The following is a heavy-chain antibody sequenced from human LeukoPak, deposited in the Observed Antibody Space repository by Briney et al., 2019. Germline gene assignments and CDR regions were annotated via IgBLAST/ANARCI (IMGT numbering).Heavy chain of an antibody. CDR3: AREVGYCSSTTCYRPLDY. CDR1: GFTLSSYA. D-gene: IGHD2-2*02. J-gene: IGHJ4*02. CDR2: VSSNGGST. V-gene: IGHV3-64*01. Sequence: GGSLRLSCTASGFTLSSYAIHWVRQAPGKGPEYVSSVSSNGGSTYYANSVKGRFTISRDNSKNTLYLQMGSLGAGDMAVYYCAREVGYCSSTTCYRPLDYWGQGTVVTVSS.